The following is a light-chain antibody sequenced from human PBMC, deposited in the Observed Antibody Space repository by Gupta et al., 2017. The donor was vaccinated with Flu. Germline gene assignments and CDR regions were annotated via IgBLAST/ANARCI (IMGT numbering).Light chain of an antibody. CDR2: AAS. Sequence: DIQMTQSPSSLSASVGDRVTITCRASQSISSYLNWYQQKPGKAPKLLIYAASSLQSGVPSRFSGSGSGTXFTLTIXRLQPEDFATYYCQQSDSTLGTFGXGTKVEIK. CDR3: QQSDSTLGT. V-gene: IGKV1-39*01. CDR1: QSISSY. J-gene: IGKJ1*01.